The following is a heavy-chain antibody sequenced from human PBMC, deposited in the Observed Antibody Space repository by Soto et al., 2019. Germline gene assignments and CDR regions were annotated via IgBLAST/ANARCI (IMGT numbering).Heavy chain of an antibody. D-gene: IGHD3-22*01. CDR2: IRSKANSYAT. Sequence: PGGSLRLSCAASGFTFSGSAMHWVRQASGKGLEWVGRIRSKANSYATAYAASVKGRFTISRDDSKNTAYLQMNSLKTEDTAVYYCTRPGYDSSGYYGDYGMDVWGQGTTVTAP. CDR3: TRPGYDSSGYYGDYGMDV. CDR1: GFTFSGSA. J-gene: IGHJ6*02. V-gene: IGHV3-73*01.